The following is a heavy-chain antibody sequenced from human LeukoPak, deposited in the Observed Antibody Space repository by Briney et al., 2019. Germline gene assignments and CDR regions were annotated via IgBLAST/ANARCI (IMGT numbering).Heavy chain of an antibody. CDR2: INPNSGGT. J-gene: IGHJ6*03. D-gene: IGHD3-9*01. V-gene: IGHV1-2*02. Sequence: ASVKVSCKASGYTFTGYYMHWVRQAPGQGLEWMGWINPNSGGTNYAQKFQGRVTMTRDTSISTAYMELSRLRSDDTAVYYCARDGPRYFDWLPYYYYYYMDVWGKGTTVTVSS. CDR3: ARDGPRYFDWLPYYYYYYMDV. CDR1: GYTFTGYY.